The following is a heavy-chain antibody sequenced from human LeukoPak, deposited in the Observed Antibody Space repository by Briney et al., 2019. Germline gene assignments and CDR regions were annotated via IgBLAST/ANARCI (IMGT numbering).Heavy chain of an antibody. J-gene: IGHJ3*02. V-gene: IGHV3-23*01. Sequence: PGGSLRLSCAAAGVTFSPNAMTWVRQVPGKGLEWVWDISGSGGSTYYAHSVKGRFTISRDNSKHTLYLQMNSLRAEDTAVYYCAKDLGDGDYSRDAFDIWGQGTMVTVSS. CDR3: AKDLGDGDYSRDAFDI. CDR1: GVTFSPNA. CDR2: ISGSGGST. D-gene: IGHD4-17*01.